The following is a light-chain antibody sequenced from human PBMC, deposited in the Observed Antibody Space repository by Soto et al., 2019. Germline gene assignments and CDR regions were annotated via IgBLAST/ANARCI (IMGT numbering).Light chain of an antibody. CDR2: GAS. V-gene: IGKV3-20*01. Sequence: ETVLTQSPGTLSLSPGETATLSCRASQTVTTNYLAWYQQKPDQAPRLLIYGASSRATGIPDRFSGSGSGTDFTLTSSRLEPEDFAVYYCQQYGSSVFTFGQGTTLEIK. CDR3: QQYGSSVFT. CDR1: QTVTTNY. J-gene: IGKJ2*01.